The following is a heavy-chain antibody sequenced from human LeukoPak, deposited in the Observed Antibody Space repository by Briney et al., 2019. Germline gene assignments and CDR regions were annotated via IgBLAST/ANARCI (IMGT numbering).Heavy chain of an antibody. V-gene: IGHV3-64D*06. CDR1: GFTFNNYA. CDR2: ITDNGGGT. J-gene: IGHJ4*02. Sequence: GGSLRLSCSASGFTFNNYAMYWVRQAPGKGLEYVAAITDNGGGTYYADSVRGRFTISRDNSKNTLYLQMSSLRVEDTAVYYCVKVPLPPRRYFDYWGQGTLVTVSS. CDR3: VKVPLPPRRYFDY.